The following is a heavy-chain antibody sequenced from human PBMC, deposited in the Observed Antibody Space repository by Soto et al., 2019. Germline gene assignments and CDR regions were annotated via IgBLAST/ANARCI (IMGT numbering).Heavy chain of an antibody. J-gene: IGHJ4*02. CDR2: ISYDGSNK. CDR3: AKPKSGRGGGVLGY. D-gene: IGHD1-26*01. CDR1: GFTFSSYG. Sequence: QVQLVESGGGVVQPGRSLRLSCAASGFTFSSYGMHWVRQAPGKGLEWVAVISYDGSNKYYADSVKGRFTISRDNSKNTLYLQMNSLRAEDTAVYYCAKPKSGRGGGVLGYWGQGTLVTVSS. V-gene: IGHV3-30*18.